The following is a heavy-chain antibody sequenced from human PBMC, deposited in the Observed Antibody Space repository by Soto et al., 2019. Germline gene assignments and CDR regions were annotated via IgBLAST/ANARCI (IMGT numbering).Heavy chain of an antibody. CDR1: GFTFSSYG. J-gene: IGHJ4*02. CDR3: AKGRRDVRRRDGYNFPY. D-gene: IGHD5-12*01. Sequence: PGGSLRLSCAASGFTFSSYGMHWVRQAPGKGLEWVAVISYDGSNKYYADSVKGRFTISRDNSKNTLYLQMNSLRAEDTAVYYCAKGRRDVRRRDGYNFPYWGQGTLVTVYS. CDR2: ISYDGSNK. V-gene: IGHV3-30*18.